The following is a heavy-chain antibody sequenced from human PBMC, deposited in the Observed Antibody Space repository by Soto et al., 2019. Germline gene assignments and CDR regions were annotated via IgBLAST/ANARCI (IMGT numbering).Heavy chain of an antibody. V-gene: IGHV1-69*08. Sequence: QVQLVQSGAEVKKPGSSVKVSCKASGGTFSSYTISWVRQAPGQGLEWMGRIIPILGIANYAQKFQGRVTITADKSPSTAYMELSSLRSEDTAVYYCAREGDNYGMDVWGQGTTVTVSS. CDR1: GGTFSSYT. J-gene: IGHJ6*02. CDR3: AREGDNYGMDV. CDR2: IIPILGIA.